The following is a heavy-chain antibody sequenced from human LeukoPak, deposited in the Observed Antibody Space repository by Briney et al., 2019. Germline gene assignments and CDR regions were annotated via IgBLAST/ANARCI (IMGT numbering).Heavy chain of an antibody. CDR2: INGSGGST. CDR1: GFTFNTYS. V-gene: IGHV3-48*04. D-gene: IGHD4-17*01. J-gene: IGHJ6*03. Sequence: GGSLRLSCAASGFTFNTYSMNWVRQAPGKGLEWVSDINGSGGSTYYADSVKGRFTISRDNAKNSLYLQMNSLRAEDTAVYYCARGDTVTEWGVYYYYYYMDVWGKGTTVTISS. CDR3: ARGDTVTEWGVYYYYYYMDV.